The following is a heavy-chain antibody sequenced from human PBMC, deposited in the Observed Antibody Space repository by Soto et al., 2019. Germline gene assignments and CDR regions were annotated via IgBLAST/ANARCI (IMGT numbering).Heavy chain of an antibody. J-gene: IGHJ4*02. CDR3: ARLQSGHLDY. CDR2: IYYSGST. Sequence: QVQLQESGPGLVKPSETLSLTCTVSGGSISSYYWSWIRQPPGKGLEWIGYIYYSGSTNYNPSLTSRVTISVDTCKTQFSLKLSSVPAADTAVYYCARLQSGHLDYWGQGSLVTVSS. CDR1: GGSISSYY. V-gene: IGHV4-59*08. D-gene: IGHD3-10*01.